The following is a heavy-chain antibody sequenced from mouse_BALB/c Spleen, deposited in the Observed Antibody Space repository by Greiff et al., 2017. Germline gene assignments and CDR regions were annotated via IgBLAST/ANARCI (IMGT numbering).Heavy chain of an antibody. CDR1: GFTFSSYA. D-gene: IGHD2-4*01. V-gene: IGHV5-9-4*01. CDR2: ISSGGSYT. Sequence: EVQGVESGGGLVKPGGSLKLSCAASGFTFSSYAMSWVRQSPEKRLEWVAEISSGGSYTYYPDTVTGRFTISRDNAKNTLYLEMSSLRSEDTAMYYCARAYDYYFDYWGQGTTLTVSS. CDR3: ARAYDYYFDY. J-gene: IGHJ2*01.